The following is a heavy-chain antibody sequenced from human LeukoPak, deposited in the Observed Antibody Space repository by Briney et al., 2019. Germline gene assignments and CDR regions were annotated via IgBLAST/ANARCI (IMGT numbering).Heavy chain of an antibody. D-gene: IGHD7-27*01. V-gene: IGHV4-59*12. Sequence: SETLSLTCTVSGGSISGYFWSWIRQPPGKGLEWIGYIYYTGSTNYNPSLKSRVTISGDASKRQFSLKLSSVTAADTAVYYCATAQLGILDYWGQGTLVTVSS. J-gene: IGHJ4*02. CDR3: ATAQLGILDY. CDR2: IYYTGST. CDR1: GGSISGYF.